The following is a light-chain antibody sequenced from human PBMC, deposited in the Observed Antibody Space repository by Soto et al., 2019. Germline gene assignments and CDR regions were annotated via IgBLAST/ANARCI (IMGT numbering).Light chain of an antibody. V-gene: IGKV1-5*01. Sequence: DIQMTQSPSTLSASVGDRVTITCRASQRISSWLAWYQQKPGKAPKLLIYDASSLEIVFPSRFSGSGSGTEFTLTISSLQPDDFATYYCQQYNSYWTFGQGTKVDIK. CDR3: QQYNSYWT. CDR1: QRISSW. J-gene: IGKJ1*01. CDR2: DAS.